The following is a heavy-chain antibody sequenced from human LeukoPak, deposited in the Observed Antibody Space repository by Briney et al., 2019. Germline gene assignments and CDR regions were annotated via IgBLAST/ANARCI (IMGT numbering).Heavy chain of an antibody. Sequence: SETLSLTCTVSGGSICSGGYYWSWIRQHPGKGLEWIGYIYYSGSTYYNPSLKSRVTISVDTSKNQFSLKLSSVTAADTAVYYCARESSSPAGWFDPWGQGTLVTVSS. D-gene: IGHD6-13*01. CDR2: IYYSGST. CDR3: ARESSSPAGWFDP. J-gene: IGHJ5*02. V-gene: IGHV4-31*03. CDR1: GGSICSGGYY.